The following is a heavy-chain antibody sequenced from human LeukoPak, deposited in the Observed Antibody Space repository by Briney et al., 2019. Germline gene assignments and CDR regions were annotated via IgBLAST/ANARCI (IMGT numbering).Heavy chain of an antibody. CDR2: INPNSGGT. CDR3: AREAYASGSFRTDYYYMDV. CDR1: GYTFIGYY. D-gene: IGHD3-10*01. V-gene: IGHV1-2*02. J-gene: IGHJ6*03. Sequence: ASVKVSCKASGYTFIGYYMHWVRQAPGQGLEWMGWINPNSGGTNYAQKFQGRVTMTRDTSISTAYMELSRLRSDDTAVYYCAREAYASGSFRTDYYYMDVWGKGTTVTISS.